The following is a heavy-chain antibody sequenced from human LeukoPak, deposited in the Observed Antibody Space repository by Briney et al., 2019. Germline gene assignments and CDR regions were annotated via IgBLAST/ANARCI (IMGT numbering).Heavy chain of an antibody. D-gene: IGHD3-3*01. V-gene: IGHV3-48*01. CDR2: ISSSGNTI. CDR1: GFTFSTYP. CDR3: ARFPPSITIFGVTYYYYYMDV. J-gene: IGHJ6*03. Sequence: GGSLRLSCAASGFTFSTYPMSWVRQAPGKGLEWVSYISSSGNTIYYADSVRGRFTISRDNAKSSLYLQMNSLRAEDTAVYYCARFPPSITIFGVTYYYYYMDVWGKGTTVTVSS.